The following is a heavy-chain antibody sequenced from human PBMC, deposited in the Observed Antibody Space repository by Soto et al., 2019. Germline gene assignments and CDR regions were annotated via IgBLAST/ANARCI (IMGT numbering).Heavy chain of an antibody. D-gene: IGHD1-1*01. CDR1: VYTFSDSY. CDR2: INPNSGGT. CDR3: AREPTTAKPEGVDF. J-gene: IGHJ4*02. Sequence: QVQLVQSGAEVRKPGASVKVSCKASVYTFSDSYIHWVRQAPGQGLEWIGWINPNSGGTKYAPKFKGGVTMTRDTSITTAYMELSSLRSGDTAVYYCAREPTTAKPEGVDFWGQGTLVTVSS. V-gene: IGHV1-2*02.